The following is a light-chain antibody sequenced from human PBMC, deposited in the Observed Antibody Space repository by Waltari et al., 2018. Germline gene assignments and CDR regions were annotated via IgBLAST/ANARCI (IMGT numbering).Light chain of an antibody. V-gene: IGKV1-5*03. J-gene: IGKJ1*01. CDR2: KAS. Sequence: DIQMTQSPSTLSASVGDRVTITCRASQSISPWLAWYQQKPGKAPKLLISKASILESGVPSRFSGSRSGTEFSLTISSLEPDDIATYYCHQYSSYSTFGQGPKVEIK. CDR3: HQYSSYST. CDR1: QSISPW.